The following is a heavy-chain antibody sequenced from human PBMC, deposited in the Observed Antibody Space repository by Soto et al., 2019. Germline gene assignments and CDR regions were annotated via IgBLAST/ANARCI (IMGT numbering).Heavy chain of an antibody. CDR1: GGTFSSYA. CDR2: IIPLSETT. Sequence: QVQLVQSGAEVKKPGSSVKVSCKASGGTFSSYAISWVRQAPGQGLEWMGGIIPLSETTNYAQKFQGRVTITADQSKNTAYMELSSLRSEDTAVYYCARSQGSSTSLEIYYYYYYGMEVWGQGTTVTVSS. CDR3: ARSQGSSTSLEIYYYYYYGMEV. J-gene: IGHJ6*02. V-gene: IGHV1-69*01. D-gene: IGHD2-2*01.